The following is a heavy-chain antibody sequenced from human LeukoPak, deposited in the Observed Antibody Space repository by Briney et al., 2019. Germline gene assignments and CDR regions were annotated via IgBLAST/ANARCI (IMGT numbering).Heavy chain of an antibody. V-gene: IGHV3-23*01. D-gene: IGHD3-22*01. Sequence: GGSLRLSCAASGFTFSDAHINWVRQAPGKGLEWVSAISGSVVTAYYADSVQGRFTISRDNSKNTLYLQMNSLRAEDTAVYYCAKEGDTSVGNYFDNWGQGTLVTVSS. CDR1: GFTFSDAH. J-gene: IGHJ4*02. CDR2: ISGSVVTA. CDR3: AKEGDTSVGNYFDN.